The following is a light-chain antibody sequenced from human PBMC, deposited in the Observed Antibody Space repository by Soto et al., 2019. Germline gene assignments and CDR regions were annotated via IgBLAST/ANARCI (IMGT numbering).Light chain of an antibody. CDR3: QQLNHYPLT. Sequence: DIQLTQSQSFLSASVGDRVTITCRASQGISSYLAWYQQKPGKAPKLLIYAASTLQSGVPSRFSGSGSGTEFTLTISSLQPEDFATYYCQQLNHYPLTFGGGTNVEIK. CDR1: QGISSY. V-gene: IGKV1-9*01. J-gene: IGKJ4*01. CDR2: AAS.